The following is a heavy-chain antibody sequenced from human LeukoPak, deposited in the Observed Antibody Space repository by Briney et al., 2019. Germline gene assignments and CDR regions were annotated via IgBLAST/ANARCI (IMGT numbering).Heavy chain of an antibody. CDR1: GFTVSSNY. V-gene: IGHV3-66*01. CDR2: IYSGGST. J-gene: IGHJ3*02. CDR3: ARATYPRDPFDI. Sequence: AGGSLRLSCAASGFTVSSNYMSWVRQAPGKGLEWVSVIYSGGSTYYADSVKGRFTISRDNSKNTLYPQMHSLRAEDTALYYCARATYPRDPFDIWGQGTMVTVSS.